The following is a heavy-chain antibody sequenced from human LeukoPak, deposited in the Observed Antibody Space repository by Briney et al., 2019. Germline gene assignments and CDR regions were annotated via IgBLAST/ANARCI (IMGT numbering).Heavy chain of an antibody. CDR2: IIPIFGTA. CDR3: ARDSTYYDILTGYYNRNPSDY. Sequence: ASVKVSCKASGGTFSSYAISWVRQAPGQGLEWMGGIIPIFGTANYAQKFQGRVTITAHESTSTAYMELSSLRSEDTAVYYCARDSTYYDILTGYYNRNPSDYWGQGTLVTVSS. V-gene: IGHV1-69*01. J-gene: IGHJ4*02. D-gene: IGHD3-9*01. CDR1: GGTFSSYA.